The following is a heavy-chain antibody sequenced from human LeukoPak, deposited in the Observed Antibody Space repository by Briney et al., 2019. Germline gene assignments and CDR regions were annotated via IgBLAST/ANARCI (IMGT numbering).Heavy chain of an antibody. Sequence: SETLSLTCTVSGGSISSGDYYWSWIRQPPGKSLEWIGYIYYSGSTYYNPSLKGRVTISVDTSKNQFSLKLSSVTAADTAVYYCARDPVLRFLEWSSKGLDAFDIWGQGTMVTVSS. CDR2: IYYSGST. J-gene: IGHJ3*02. D-gene: IGHD3-3*01. V-gene: IGHV4-30-4*08. CDR3: ARDPVLRFLEWSSKGLDAFDI. CDR1: GGSISSGDYY.